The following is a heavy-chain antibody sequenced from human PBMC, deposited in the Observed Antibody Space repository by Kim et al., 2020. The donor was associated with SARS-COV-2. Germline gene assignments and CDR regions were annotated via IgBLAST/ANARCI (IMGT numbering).Heavy chain of an antibody. V-gene: IGHV3-30*04. J-gene: IGHJ4*02. CDR2: ISYDGSNK. D-gene: IGHD2-21*02. Sequence: GGSLRLSCAASGFTFSSYAMHWVRQAPGKGLEWVAVISYDGSNKYYADSVKGRFTISRDNSKNTLYLQMNSLRAEDTAVYYCARGGDYGEADYFDYWGQG. CDR3: ARGGDYGEADYFDY. CDR1: GFTFSSYA.